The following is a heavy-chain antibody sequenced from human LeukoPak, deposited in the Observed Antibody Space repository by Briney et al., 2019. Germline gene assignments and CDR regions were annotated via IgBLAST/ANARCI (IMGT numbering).Heavy chain of an antibody. D-gene: IGHD3-9*01. J-gene: IGHJ5*02. CDR1: GYSFTSHY. CDR3: ARDSDTYYDILTGYYTGFRFDP. CDR2: INPSGSST. V-gene: IGHV1-46*01. Sequence: ASVKVSCKASGYSFTSHYMHWVRQAPGQGLEWLGLINPSGSSTLYAQKFQGRVTMTRDMSTTTDYMELSRLRSDDTAVYYCARDSDTYYDILTGYYTGFRFDPWGQGTLVTVSS.